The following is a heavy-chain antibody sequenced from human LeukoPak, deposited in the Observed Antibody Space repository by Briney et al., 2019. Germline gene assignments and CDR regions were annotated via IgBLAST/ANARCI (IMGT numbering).Heavy chain of an antibody. J-gene: IGHJ3*02. V-gene: IGHV4-59*01. D-gene: IGHD2-2*01. CDR3: ATVDCSSTSCSQGPGAFDI. CDR1: GGSISSYY. Sequence: SETLSLTCTVSGGSISSYYWSWIRQPPGKGLEWIGYIYYSGSTNYNPSLKSRVTISVDTSKNQFSLKLSSVTAADTAVYYCATVDCSSTSCSQGPGAFDIWGQGTMVTVSS. CDR2: IYYSGST.